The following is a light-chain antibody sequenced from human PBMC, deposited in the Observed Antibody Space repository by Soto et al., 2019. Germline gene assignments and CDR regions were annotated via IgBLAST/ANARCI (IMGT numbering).Light chain of an antibody. V-gene: IGLV2-14*03. CDR3: SSYRSSSIPVV. CDR1: SSDVGGYNY. CDR2: DVS. Sequence: QSVLTRPASVSGSPGQSITISCTGTSSDVGGYNYVSWYQHHPGKAPKLMIYDVSNRASGVSNRFSGSKSGNTASLTISGLQAEDEAGYYCSSYRSSSIPVVFGGGTKVTVL. J-gene: IGLJ2*01.